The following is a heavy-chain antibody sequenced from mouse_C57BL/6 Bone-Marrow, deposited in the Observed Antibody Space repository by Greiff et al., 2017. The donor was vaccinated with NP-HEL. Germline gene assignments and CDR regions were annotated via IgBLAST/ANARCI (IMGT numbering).Heavy chain of an antibody. D-gene: IGHD2-1*01. CDR3: ARGNLYYAMDY. CDR1: GYSITSGYD. CDR2: ISYSGST. V-gene: IGHV3-1*01. J-gene: IGHJ4*01. Sequence: VQLQQSGPGMVKPSQSLSLTCTVTGYSITSGYDWHWIRHFPGNKLEWMGYISYSGSTNYNPSLKSRISITHDTSKNHFFLKLNSVTTEDTATYYCARGNLYYAMDYWGQGTSVTVSS.